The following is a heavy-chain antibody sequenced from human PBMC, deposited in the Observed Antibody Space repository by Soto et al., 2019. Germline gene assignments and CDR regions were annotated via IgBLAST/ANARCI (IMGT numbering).Heavy chain of an antibody. CDR2: IWYDGSEQ. Sequence: QVQLVESGGGVVQPGRSLRLSCEASGFTFRNHGMHWVRQAPGKGPEWVAVIWYDGSEQYYADSVKGRFTISRDNSQNTLYLKMNSLRVEDTAVYYCARWSNNKVVDPWGQGTVVTVS. CDR1: GFTFRNHG. D-gene: IGHD1-1*01. CDR3: ARWSNNKVVDP. V-gene: IGHV3-33*01. J-gene: IGHJ5*02.